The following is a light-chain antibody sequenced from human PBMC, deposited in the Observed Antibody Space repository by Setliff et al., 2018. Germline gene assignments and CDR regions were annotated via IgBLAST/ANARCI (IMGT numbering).Light chain of an antibody. Sequence: QSALTQPAAVSGSPGQSITISCAGTNSDVGGYNYVSWYQQHPNKAPKLMIYEVTNRPSGISNRFSGSKSGNSASLIISGLQAEDEADYYCSAYTSSSTYVFGTGTKVTV. CDR1: NSDVGGYNY. V-gene: IGLV2-14*03. CDR3: SAYTSSSTYV. J-gene: IGLJ1*01. CDR2: EVT.